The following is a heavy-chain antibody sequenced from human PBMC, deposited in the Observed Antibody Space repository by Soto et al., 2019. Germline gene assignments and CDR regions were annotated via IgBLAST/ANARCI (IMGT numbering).Heavy chain of an antibody. CDR3: AAAPGSIQLWSA. CDR2: TVVGSGNT. J-gene: IGHJ4*02. CDR1: GFTFTSSA. Sequence: ASVKVSCKASGFTFTSSAVQWVRQARGQRLEWIGWTVVGSGNTNYAQKFQERVTITRDMSTSTAYMELSSLRSEDTAVYYCAAAPGSIQLWSAWGQGTLVTVSS. D-gene: IGHD5-18*01. V-gene: IGHV1-58*01.